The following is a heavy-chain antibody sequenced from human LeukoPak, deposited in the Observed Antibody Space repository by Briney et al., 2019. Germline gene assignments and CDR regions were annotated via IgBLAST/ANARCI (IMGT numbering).Heavy chain of an antibody. V-gene: IGHV4-59*08. J-gene: IGHJ5*02. CDR2: IYYSGST. CDR1: GGSISSYY. D-gene: IGHD2-15*01. Sequence: PSETLSLTCTVSGGSISSYYWSWIRQPPGKGLEWIGYIYYSGSTNYNPSLKSRVTISVDTSKNQFSLKLSSETAADTAVYYCARHALCSGGSCYSGYNWFDPWGQGTLVTVSS. CDR3: ARHALCSGGSCYSGYNWFDP.